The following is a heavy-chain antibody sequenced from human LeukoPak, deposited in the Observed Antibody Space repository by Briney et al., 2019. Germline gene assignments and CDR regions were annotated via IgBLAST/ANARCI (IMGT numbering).Heavy chain of an antibody. Sequence: GGSVRLSCGASGFTFSSYGMHWVRQAPGKGREGVAVISYDGSNKYPADSPKLRFTISRDHSQNTLYLQMNSLRAEDTALYYCARAPTNLNFPLPPFEVHYWAQGPLVPVSS. V-gene: IGHV3-30*03. J-gene: IGHJ4*02. CDR2: ISYDGSNK. D-gene: IGHD2/OR15-2a*01. CDR3: ARAPTNLNFPLPPFEVHY. CDR1: GFTFSSYG.